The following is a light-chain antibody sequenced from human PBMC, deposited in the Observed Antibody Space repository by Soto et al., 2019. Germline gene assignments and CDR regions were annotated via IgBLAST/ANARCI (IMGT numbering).Light chain of an antibody. Sequence: QLVLTQPPSVSGAPGQRVTISCTGSSSNIGAGYDVHWYQQLPGTAPKLLIYGNSNRPSGVPDRFSGSKSGTSASLAITGLQAEDEADYYCQSYDSSPEVFGGGTKLTVL. J-gene: IGLJ2*01. CDR2: GNS. V-gene: IGLV1-40*01. CDR3: QSYDSSPEV. CDR1: SSNIGAGYD.